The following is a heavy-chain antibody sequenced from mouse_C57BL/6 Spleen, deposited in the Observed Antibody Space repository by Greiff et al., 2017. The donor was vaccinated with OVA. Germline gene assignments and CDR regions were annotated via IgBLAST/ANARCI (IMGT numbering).Heavy chain of an antibody. CDR3: ARVPRGYSFDY. V-gene: IGHV5-4*01. D-gene: IGHD2-12*01. J-gene: IGHJ2*01. Sequence: EVQGVESGGGLVKPGGSLKLSCAASGFTFSSYAMSWVRQTPEKRLEWVATISDGGSYTYYPDNVKGRFTISRDNAKNNLYLQMSHLKSEDTAMYYCARVPRGYSFDYWGQGTTLTVSS. CDR1: GFTFSSYA. CDR2: ISDGGSYT.